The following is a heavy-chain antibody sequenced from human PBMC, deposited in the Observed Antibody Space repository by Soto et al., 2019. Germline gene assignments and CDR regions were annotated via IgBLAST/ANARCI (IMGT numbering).Heavy chain of an antibody. CDR3: TTDSQWGI. CDR2: IKRKTDGGTT. Sequence: GGALRLSCAASGFTVSSNYRSWVRQAPGKGLEWVGRIKRKTDGGTTEYAAPVKGRFTISRDDSKNTLYLQMNSLRIEDTAVYYCTTDSQWGIWGQGTMVTVSS. J-gene: IGHJ3*02. D-gene: IGHD2-8*01. CDR1: GFTVSSNY. V-gene: IGHV3-15*01.